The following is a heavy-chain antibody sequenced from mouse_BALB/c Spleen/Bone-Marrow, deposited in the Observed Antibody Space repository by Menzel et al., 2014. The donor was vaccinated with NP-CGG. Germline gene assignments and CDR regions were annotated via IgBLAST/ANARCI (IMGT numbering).Heavy chain of an antibody. D-gene: IGHD4-1*01. Sequence: VKLSCTASGFNIQDTYMHWVKQRPEQGLEWIGRIDPANGNTKYDPKFQGKATITADTSSNTAYLRLSSLTSEDTAVYYCARWEYYAMDYWGQGTSVTASS. V-gene: IGHV14-3*02. J-gene: IGHJ4*01. CDR2: IDPANGNT. CDR1: GFNIQDTY. CDR3: ARWEYYAMDY.